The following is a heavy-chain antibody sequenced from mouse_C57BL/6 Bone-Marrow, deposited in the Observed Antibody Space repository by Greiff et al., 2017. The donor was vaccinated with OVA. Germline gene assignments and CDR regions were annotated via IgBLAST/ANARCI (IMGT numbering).Heavy chain of an antibody. CDR3: AEVVYFFAN. Sequence: VQVVESGAELARPGASVKLSCKASGYTFTSYGISWVKQRTGQGLEWIGEIYPRSGNTYYNEKFKGKATLPAEKSSSTAYMELRSRTSENSAVYSCAEVVYFFANWGQGTLVTVSA. D-gene: IGHD1-1*02. J-gene: IGHJ3*01. CDR1: GYTFTSYG. CDR2: IYPRSGNT. V-gene: IGHV1-81*01.